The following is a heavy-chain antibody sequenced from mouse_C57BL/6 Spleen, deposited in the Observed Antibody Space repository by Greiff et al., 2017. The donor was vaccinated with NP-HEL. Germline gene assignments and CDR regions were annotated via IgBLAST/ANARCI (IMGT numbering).Heavy chain of an antibody. J-gene: IGHJ4*01. CDR1: GYTFTSYW. V-gene: IGHV1-69*01. CDR3: ARPYYGNDAMDY. CDR2: IDPSDSYT. D-gene: IGHD2-9*01. Sequence: QVQLQQPGAELVMPGASVKLSCKASGYTFTSYWMHWVKQRPGQGLEWIGEIDPSDSYTNYNQKFKGKSTLTVDKSSSTAYMQLSSLTSEDSAVYYCARPYYGNDAMDYWGQGTSVTVSS.